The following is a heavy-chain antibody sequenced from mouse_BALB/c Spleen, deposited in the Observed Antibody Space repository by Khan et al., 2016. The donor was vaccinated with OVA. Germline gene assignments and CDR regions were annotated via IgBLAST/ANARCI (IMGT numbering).Heavy chain of an antibody. CDR1: GYSITSYYA. D-gene: IGHD1-1*01. V-gene: IGHV3-2*02. CDR3: ASGRLLLRYPDYFDY. Sequence: EVKLLESGPGLLKPSHSLSLTCTVSGYSITSYYAWNLIRKFPGNKLEGMAYISYSGSTTYSPTLRSRISITLDTSKNQVYLQLNSVTTEDTATYYCASGRLLLRYPDYFDYWGQGTTLTVSS. J-gene: IGHJ2*01. CDR2: ISYSGST.